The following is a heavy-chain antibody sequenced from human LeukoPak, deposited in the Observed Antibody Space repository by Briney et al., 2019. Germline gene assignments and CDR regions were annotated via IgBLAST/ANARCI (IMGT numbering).Heavy chain of an antibody. J-gene: IGHJ3*02. CDR3: ARAPGAFDI. CDR1: GDSITSGSYY. V-gene: IGHV4-31*03. Sequence: PSETLSLICTVSGDSITSGSYYWAWIRQHPGKGLEWIGYIYYTGGTHYNPSLKSRLTISVDTSENHFSLKLSSVTAADTAIYFCARAPGAFDIWGQGTMVTVSS. CDR2: IYYTGGT.